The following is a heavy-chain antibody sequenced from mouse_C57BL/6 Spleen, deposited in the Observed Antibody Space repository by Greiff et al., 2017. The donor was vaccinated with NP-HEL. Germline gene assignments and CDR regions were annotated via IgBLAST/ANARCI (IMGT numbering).Heavy chain of an antibody. Sequence: EVQGVESGGGLVKPGGSLKLSCAASGFTFSSYAMSWVRQTPEKRLEWVATISDGGSYTYYPDNVKGRFTISRDNAKNNLYLQMSHLKSEDTAMYYCARDYEAYWGQGTLVTVSA. J-gene: IGHJ3*01. CDR3: ARDYEAY. D-gene: IGHD1-1*01. CDR1: GFTFSSYA. CDR2: ISDGGSYT. V-gene: IGHV5-4*01.